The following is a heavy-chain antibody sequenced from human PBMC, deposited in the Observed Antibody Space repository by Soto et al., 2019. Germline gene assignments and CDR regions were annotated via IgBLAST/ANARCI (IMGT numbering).Heavy chain of an antibody. CDR2: IWYDGSNK. CDR1: GFTFSSYG. Sequence: PGGSLRLSCAASGFTFSSYGMHWVRQAPGKGLEWVAVIWYDGSNKYYADSVKGRFTISRDNSKNTLYLQMNSLRAEDTAVYYCARLEYSNYGISSAWNDGTDDYWGQGTLVTVSS. D-gene: IGHD4-4*01. CDR3: ARLEYSNYGISSAWNDGTDDY. V-gene: IGHV3-33*01. J-gene: IGHJ4*02.